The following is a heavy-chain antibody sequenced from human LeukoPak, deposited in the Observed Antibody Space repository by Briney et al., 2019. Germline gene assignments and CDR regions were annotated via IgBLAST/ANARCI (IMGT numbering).Heavy chain of an antibody. CDR2: IYYSGST. CDR1: GGSISSYY. CDR3: ARDLQGSLDY. Sequence: SETLSLTCTVSGGSISSYYWSWVRQPPGKGLEWIGYIYYSGSTNYNPSLKSRVTISVDTSKNQFSLKLSSVTAADTAVYYCARDLQGSLDYWGQGILVTVSS. J-gene: IGHJ4*02. V-gene: IGHV4-59*12.